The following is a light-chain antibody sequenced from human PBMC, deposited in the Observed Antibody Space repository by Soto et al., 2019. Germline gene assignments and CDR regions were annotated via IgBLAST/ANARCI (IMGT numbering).Light chain of an antibody. CDR2: GAS. V-gene: IGKV3-15*01. CDR1: QSVASN. Sequence: EIVMTQSPATLSVSPGGRASLSCRASQSVASNLAWYQQKPGQAPRLLIYGASTRATDIPARFSGSGSGTEFTLTISSLQSEDFAVYICQQYNKWPASFGGGTKVDIK. CDR3: QQYNKWPAS. J-gene: IGKJ4*01.